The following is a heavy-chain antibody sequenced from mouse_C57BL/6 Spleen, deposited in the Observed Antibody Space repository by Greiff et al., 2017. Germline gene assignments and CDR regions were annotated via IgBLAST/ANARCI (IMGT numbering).Heavy chain of an antibody. J-gene: IGHJ3*01. V-gene: IGHV1-19*01. CDR1: GYTFTDYY. CDR3: ARGGLYYDYDAWFAY. CDR2: INPYNGGT. D-gene: IGHD2-4*01. Sequence: VQLQQSGPVLVKPGASVKMSCKASGYTFTDYYMNWVKQSPGKSLEWIGVINPYNGGTSYNQKFKGKATLTVVKSSSTAYMELNSLTSEDSAVYYCARGGLYYDYDAWFAYWGQGTLVTVSA.